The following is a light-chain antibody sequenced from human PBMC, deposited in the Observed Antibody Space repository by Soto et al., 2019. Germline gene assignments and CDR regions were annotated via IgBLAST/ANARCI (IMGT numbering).Light chain of an antibody. CDR3: QQYNSYSWT. CDR1: QSISTY. V-gene: IGKV1-39*01. Sequence: DIQLTQSPSSLSASVGDRVTITFLASQSISTYLNWYQQKPGTAPHLLIFAASNLQSGVSSRFSGSGSGTEFTLTISSLQPDDFATYYCQQYNSYSWTFGQGTNVDI. J-gene: IGKJ1*01. CDR2: AAS.